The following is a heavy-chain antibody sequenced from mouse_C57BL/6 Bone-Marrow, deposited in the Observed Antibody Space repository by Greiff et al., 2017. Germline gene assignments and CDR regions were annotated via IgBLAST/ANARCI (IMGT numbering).Heavy chain of an antibody. Sequence: QVHVKQSGAELARPGASVKLSCKASGYTFTSSGISWVKQRTGQGLEWIGEIYPRSGNTYYNEKFKGKATLTADKSSSTAYMELRSLTSEDSAVYFCARYYGSSSWFAYWGQGTLVTGSA. CDR1: GYTFTSSG. J-gene: IGHJ3*01. CDR3: ARYYGSSSWFAY. CDR2: IYPRSGNT. V-gene: IGHV1-81*01. D-gene: IGHD1-1*01.